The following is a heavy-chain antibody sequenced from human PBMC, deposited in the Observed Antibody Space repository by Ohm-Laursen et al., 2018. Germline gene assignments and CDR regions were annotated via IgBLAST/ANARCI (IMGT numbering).Heavy chain of an antibody. J-gene: IGHJ4*02. D-gene: IGHD2-2*01. CDR2: IKQDGSQK. CDR1: GFTFSDHW. Sequence: SLRLSCAASGFTFSDHWMTWVRQAPGKGLEWVANIKQDGSQKYYLDSVKGRFTISRDNSRSTLYLQMNSLRAEDTAVYYCAKRAIPAAYWYYFDYWGQGTLVTVSS. V-gene: IGHV3-7*03. CDR3: AKRAIPAAYWYYFDY.